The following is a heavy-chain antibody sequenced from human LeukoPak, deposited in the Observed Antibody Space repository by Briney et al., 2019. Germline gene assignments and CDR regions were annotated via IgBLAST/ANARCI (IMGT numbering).Heavy chain of an antibody. CDR3: ARAVIYCSSTSCYGDAFDI. V-gene: IGHV1-2*02. J-gene: IGHJ3*02. Sequence: ASVKVSCKASGYTFTGYYMHWVRQAPGQGLEWTGWINPNSGGTNYAQKFQGRVTMTGDTSISTAYMELSRLRSDDTAVYYCARAVIYCSSTSCYGDAFDIWGQGTMVTVSS. D-gene: IGHD2-2*01. CDR1: GYTFTGYY. CDR2: INPNSGGT.